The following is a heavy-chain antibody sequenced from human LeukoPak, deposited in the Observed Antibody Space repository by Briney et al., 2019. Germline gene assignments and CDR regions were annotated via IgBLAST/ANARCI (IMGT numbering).Heavy chain of an antibody. J-gene: IGHJ4*02. CDR2: IYYSGST. CDR1: GGSISSYY. D-gene: IGHD5-18*01. Sequence: PSETLSLTCTVSGGSISSYYWSWIRQPPGKGLEWIGYIYYSGSTNYNPSLKSRVTISVDTSKSQFSLKLSSVTAADTAVYYCARSDTAMVTFYWGQGTLVTASS. CDR3: ARSDTAMVTFY. V-gene: IGHV4-59*01.